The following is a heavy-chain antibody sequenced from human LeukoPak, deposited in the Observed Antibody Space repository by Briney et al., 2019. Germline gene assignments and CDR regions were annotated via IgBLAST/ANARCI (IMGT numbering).Heavy chain of an antibody. Sequence: PSETLSLTCTVSGGSISSYYWSWIRQAPGKGLEWVSSISSSSSYIYYADSVKGRFTISRDNAKNSLYLQMNSLRAEDTAVYYCARDLSMDDAFDIWGQGTMVTVSS. D-gene: IGHD3-10*01. J-gene: IGHJ3*02. CDR1: GGSISSYY. CDR3: ARDLSMDDAFDI. V-gene: IGHV3-21*01. CDR2: ISSSSSYI.